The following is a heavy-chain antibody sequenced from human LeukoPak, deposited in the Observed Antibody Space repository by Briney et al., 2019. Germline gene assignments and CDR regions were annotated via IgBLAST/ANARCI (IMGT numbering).Heavy chain of an antibody. CDR3: ARITMVRGVIIPDAFDI. D-gene: IGHD3-10*01. CDR2: IYYSGST. Sequence: SETLSLTCTVSDGSISSYYWSWIRQPPGKGLEWIGYIYYSGSTNYNPSLKSRVTISVDTSKNQFSLKLSSVTAADTAVYYCARITMVRGVIIPDAFDIWGQGTMVTVSS. CDR1: DGSISSYY. V-gene: IGHV4-59*01. J-gene: IGHJ3*02.